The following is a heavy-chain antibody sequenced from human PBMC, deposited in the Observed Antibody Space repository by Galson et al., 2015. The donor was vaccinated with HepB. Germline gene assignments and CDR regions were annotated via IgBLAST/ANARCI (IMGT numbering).Heavy chain of an antibody. V-gene: IGHV3-23*01. D-gene: IGHD3-10*01. CDR2: ISGSGGNT. Sequence: SLRLSCAASGFTFSSYAMGWVRQAPGKGLEWVSGISGSGGNTYYADSVKGRFTISRDNSKNTLYLQMDSLRAEDTAVYYCAKDINIIWNYYGMDVWGQGTTVTVSS. J-gene: IGHJ6*02. CDR1: GFTFSSYA. CDR3: AKDINIIWNYYGMDV.